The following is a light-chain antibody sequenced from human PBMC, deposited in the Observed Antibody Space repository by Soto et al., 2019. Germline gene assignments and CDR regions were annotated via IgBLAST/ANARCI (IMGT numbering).Light chain of an antibody. V-gene: IGKV3-15*01. J-gene: IGKJ5*01. Sequence: EIVMTQSPVTLSVSPGERVTLSCRASQSVSNNLAWYQQKSGQAPRLLIYGASTRVTGIPARFSGSGSGTEFTLTIRSLQSEDFAIYYCPQYNNWPPVTFGQGTRLDIK. CDR2: GAS. CDR3: PQYNNWPPVT. CDR1: QSVSNN.